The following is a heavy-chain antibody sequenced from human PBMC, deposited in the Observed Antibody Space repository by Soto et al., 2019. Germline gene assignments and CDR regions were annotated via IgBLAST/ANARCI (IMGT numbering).Heavy chain of an antibody. J-gene: IGHJ6*02. CDR1: GFTFSSYG. D-gene: IGHD6-19*01. CDR2: ISYDGRNK. Sequence: PGGSLRLSCAASGFTFSSYGMHWVRQAPGKGLEWVAVISYDGRNKYYADAVKGRFTISRDNSKNTLYLQMSILRAEDTAVYYCVKDGSSGWPYFYDMDVWGQGTTVTVSS. CDR3: VKDGSSGWPYFYDMDV. V-gene: IGHV3-30*18.